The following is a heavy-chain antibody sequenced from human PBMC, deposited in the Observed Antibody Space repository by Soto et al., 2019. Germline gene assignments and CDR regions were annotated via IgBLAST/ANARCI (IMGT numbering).Heavy chain of an antibody. CDR2: ISTSSSYI. Sequence: GGSLRLSCAACGFTFSSNNMNWVRQAPGQGLEWVSSISTSSSYIYSPDSVKGRFTISRDNAKNSSYLQMNSLRAEDTAVNYCARDCGAIVLMVYAIPKVDAFDSWGQGTMVTVSS. CDR3: ARDCGAIVLMVYAIPKVDAFDS. V-gene: IGHV3-21*01. J-gene: IGHJ3*02. D-gene: IGHD2-8*01. CDR1: GFTFSSNN.